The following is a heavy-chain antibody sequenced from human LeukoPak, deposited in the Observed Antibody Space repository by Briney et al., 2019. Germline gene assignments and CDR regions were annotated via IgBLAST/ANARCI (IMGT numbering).Heavy chain of an antibody. J-gene: IGHJ5*02. CDR3: ARVGYGSGSWGWFDP. Sequence: SETLSLTCTVSGGSISCFFWCWTRQSPGKGLEYIGYIYYSGTTDYNPTLKSRVSMSVDTSKNQFFLNLTSVTAADTAIYYCARVGYGSGSWGWFDPWSQGTLVTVSS. V-gene: IGHV4-59*01. CDR2: IYYSGTT. CDR1: GGSISCFF. D-gene: IGHD3-10*01.